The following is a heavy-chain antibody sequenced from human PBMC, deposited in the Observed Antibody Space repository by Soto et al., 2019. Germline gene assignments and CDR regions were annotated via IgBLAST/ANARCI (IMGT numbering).Heavy chain of an antibody. CDR2: IYDSGST. CDR3: AREFYYDSGSSRWFDP. D-gene: IGHD3-10*01. CDR1: GVSINSGGYW. J-gene: IGHJ5*02. Sequence: SETLSLTCTVSGVSINSGGYWWTWIRQLPGKGLEWIGYIYDSGSTYYNLSLKSRVTMSVDTSKNQFFLNLSSVTAADTAVYYCAREFYYDSGSSRWFDPWGQGTPVTVSS. V-gene: IGHV4-31*03.